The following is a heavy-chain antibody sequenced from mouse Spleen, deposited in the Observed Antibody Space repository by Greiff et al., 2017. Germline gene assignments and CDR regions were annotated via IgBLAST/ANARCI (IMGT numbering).Heavy chain of an antibody. Sequence: VQLQQPGTELVKPGASVKLSCKASGYTFTSYWMQWVKQRPGQGLEWIGEIDPSDSYTNYNQKFKGKATLTVDTSSSTAYMQLSSLTSEDSAVYYCASYGNYTRPYAMDYWGQGTSVTVSS. D-gene: IGHD2-1*01. CDR2: IDPSDSYT. CDR3: ASYGNYTRPYAMDY. J-gene: IGHJ4*01. CDR1: GYTFTSYW. V-gene: IGHV1-50*01.